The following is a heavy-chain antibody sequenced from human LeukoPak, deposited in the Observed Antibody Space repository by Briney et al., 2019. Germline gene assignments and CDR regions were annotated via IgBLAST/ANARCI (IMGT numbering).Heavy chain of an antibody. CDR2: ISYDGSNK. J-gene: IGHJ3*02. CDR1: GFTFSSYG. V-gene: IGHV3-30*18. CDR3: AKDRVPGAFDI. D-gene: IGHD1-1*01. Sequence: GGSLRLSCAASGFTFSSYGMHWVRQAPGKGLEWVAVISYDGSNKYYADSVKGRFTISRDNSKNTLYLQMNSLRAEDTAVYYCAKDRVPGAFDIWGQGTMVTVSS.